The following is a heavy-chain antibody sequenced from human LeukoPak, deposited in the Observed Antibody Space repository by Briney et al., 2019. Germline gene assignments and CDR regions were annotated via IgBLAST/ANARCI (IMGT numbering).Heavy chain of an antibody. Sequence: ASVKVSCKASGGTFSSYAISWVRQAPGQGLEWMGGIIPIFGTANYAQKFQGRVTNTADESTSTAYMELSSLRSEDTAVYYCARGPFTYYDILTGWSKNYYYYGMDVWGKGTTVTVSS. CDR1: GGTFSSYA. CDR2: IIPIFGTA. CDR3: ARGPFTYYDILTGWSKNYYYYGMDV. V-gene: IGHV1-69*13. D-gene: IGHD3-9*01. J-gene: IGHJ6*04.